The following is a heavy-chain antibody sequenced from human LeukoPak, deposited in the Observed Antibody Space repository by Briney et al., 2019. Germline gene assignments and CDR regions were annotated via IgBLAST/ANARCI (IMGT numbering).Heavy chain of an antibody. J-gene: IGHJ5*02. CDR1: GFTFSSYS. CDR3: ARGRTKSPDERDLFYASRIWGSRWFDP. D-gene: IGHD2/OR15-2a*01. Sequence: GGSLRLSCAASGFTFSSYSMNWVRQAPGKGLEWVSFISSSSSYIYYADSVKGRYTISRDNAKNSLYLQMNSLRAEDTAVYYCARGRTKSPDERDLFYASRIWGSRWFDPWGQGTLVTVSS. V-gene: IGHV3-21*01. CDR2: ISSSSSYI.